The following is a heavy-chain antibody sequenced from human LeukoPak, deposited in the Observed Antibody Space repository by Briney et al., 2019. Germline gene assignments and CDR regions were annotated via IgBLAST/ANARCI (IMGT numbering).Heavy chain of an antibody. V-gene: IGHV4-59*01. Sequence: SETLSLTCTVSGGSISTYYWNWIRQPPGKGLEWMGYIYYSGSTNYNAYPKSRVTISVDTSTNKIPLKLTSLTAADTALSYYAKGGMGFRLGLRFDSGGEGTLVSLSS. CDR2: IYYSGST. J-gene: IGHJ1*01. CDR1: GGSISTYY. CDR3: AKGGMGFRLGLRFDS. D-gene: IGHD3-9*01.